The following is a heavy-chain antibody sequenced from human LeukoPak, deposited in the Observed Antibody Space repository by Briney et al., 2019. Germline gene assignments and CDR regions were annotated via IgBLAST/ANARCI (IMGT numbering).Heavy chain of an antibody. CDR1: GGSFSGYY. J-gene: IGHJ4*02. CDR2: INHSGST. Sequence: PSETLSLTCAVYGGSFSGYYWSWIRQPPGKGLEWIGEINHSGSTNYNPSLKSRVTISVDTSKNQFSLKLSSVTAADTAVYYCARPLMGGYSYGYAYWGQGTLVTVSS. D-gene: IGHD5-18*01. CDR3: ARPLMGGYSYGYAY. V-gene: IGHV4-34*01.